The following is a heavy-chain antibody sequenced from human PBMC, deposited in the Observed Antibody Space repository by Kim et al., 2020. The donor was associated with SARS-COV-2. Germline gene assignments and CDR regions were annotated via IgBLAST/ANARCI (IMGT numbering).Heavy chain of an antibody. CDR2: ISSSGSYI. V-gene: IGHV3-21*01. Sequence: GGSLRLSCAASGFTFSSYTMNWVRQAPGKGLEWVSSISSSGSYIYYADSVKGRFTISRDNAKSSLYLQMNSLRAEDTAVYYCARDGVYNGYETFDYWGQGTLVTVSS. CDR3: ARDGVYNGYETFDY. CDR1: GFTFSSYT. J-gene: IGHJ4*02. D-gene: IGHD5-12*01.